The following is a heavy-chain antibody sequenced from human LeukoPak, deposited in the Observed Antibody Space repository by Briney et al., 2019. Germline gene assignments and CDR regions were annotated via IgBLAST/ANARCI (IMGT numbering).Heavy chain of an antibody. CDR3: ARVWEAAAGNEGGWFQH. CDR1: NYKFISHD. D-gene: IGHD6-13*01. CDR2: IIPILGIA. J-gene: IGHJ1*01. Sequence: GASVKVSCKTFNYKFISHDIGWVRQAPGQGLEWMGRIIPILGIANYAQEFQGRVTITADKSTSTAYMELSSLRSEDTAVYYCARVWEAAAGNEGGWFQHWGQGTLVTVSS. V-gene: IGHV1-69*04.